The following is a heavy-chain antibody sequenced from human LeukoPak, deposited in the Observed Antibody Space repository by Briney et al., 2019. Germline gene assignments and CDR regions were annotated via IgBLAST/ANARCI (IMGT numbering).Heavy chain of an antibody. D-gene: IGHD3-3*01. CDR2: IKSDGSNT. V-gene: IGHV3-74*01. J-gene: IGHJ4*02. CDR1: GFTFSSYW. Sequence: PGGSLRLSCAASGFTFSSYWMHWVRQAPGKGLVWVSRIKSDGSNTNYADSVKGRFTISRDNAKNTLHLQMNSLRAEDMAVYYCARGGYYGSGRYYFDSWGQGTLVTVSS. CDR3: ARGGYYGSGRYYFDS.